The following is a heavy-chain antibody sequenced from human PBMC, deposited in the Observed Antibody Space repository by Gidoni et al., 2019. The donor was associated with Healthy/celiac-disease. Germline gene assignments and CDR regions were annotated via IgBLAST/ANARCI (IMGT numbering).Heavy chain of an antibody. D-gene: IGHD3-10*01. CDR3: ARAALLWFGDARTDY. CDR1: GSTFSSYA. V-gene: IGHV3-30*04. CDR2: ISDDGSNK. Sequence: VQLVGSGGGVVPRGRSLRLSFAASGSTFSSYAMHWVRQAPGKGLGWVAVISDDGSNKYYAYSVKGRFTIARDNSKNTLYLQMNSLRAEDTAVYYCARAALLWFGDARTDYWGQGTLVTVSS. J-gene: IGHJ4*02.